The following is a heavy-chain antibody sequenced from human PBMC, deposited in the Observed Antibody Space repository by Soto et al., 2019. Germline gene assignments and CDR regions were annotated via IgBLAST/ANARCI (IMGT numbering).Heavy chain of an antibody. J-gene: IGHJ4*02. CDR1: GFTFSSYW. CDR3: ASREYYYDSSGYYYVVLDY. D-gene: IGHD3-22*01. CDR2: IKQDGSEK. Sequence: GGSLRLSCAASGFTFSSYWMSWVRQAPGKGLEWVANIKQDGSEKYYVDSVKGRFTISRDNAKNSLYLQMNSLRAEDTAVYCCASREYYYDSSGYYYVVLDYWGQGTLVTVSS. V-gene: IGHV3-7*01.